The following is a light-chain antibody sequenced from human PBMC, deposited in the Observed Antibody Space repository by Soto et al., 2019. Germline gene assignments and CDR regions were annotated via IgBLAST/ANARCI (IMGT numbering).Light chain of an antibody. Sequence: DMQITQSPSSLSSSGGDRVTITCLASQSISTYLNWYQQKLGKAPKLLISGASSLQGGVPSRFSGSGSGTDFTLTISSLQPEDFATYYCQQGSFTLTFGGGTKVDIK. CDR3: QQGSFTLT. J-gene: IGKJ4*01. V-gene: IGKV1-39*01. CDR1: QSISTY. CDR2: GAS.